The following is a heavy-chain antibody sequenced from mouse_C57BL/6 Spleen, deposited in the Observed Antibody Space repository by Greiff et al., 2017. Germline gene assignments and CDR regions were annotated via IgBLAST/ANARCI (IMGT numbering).Heavy chain of an antibody. J-gene: IGHJ1*03. CDR3: ASGAYYGSRGYFDV. V-gene: IGHV1-9*01. CDR1: GYTFTGYW. Sequence: VKLQQSGAELMKPGASVKLSCKATGYTFTGYWLEWVKQRPGHGLEWIGEILPGSGSTNYNEKFKGKATFTADTSSNTAYMQLSSLTTEDSAIYYCASGAYYGSRGYFDVWGTGTTVTVSS. D-gene: IGHD1-1*01. CDR2: ILPGSGST.